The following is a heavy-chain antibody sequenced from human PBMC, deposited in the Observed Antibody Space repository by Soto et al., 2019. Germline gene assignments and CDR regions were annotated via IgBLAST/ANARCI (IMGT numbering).Heavy chain of an antibody. CDR3: AKLRIAAALNNDY. CDR1: GFTFSSYA. D-gene: IGHD6-13*01. V-gene: IGHV3-23*01. J-gene: IGHJ4*02. Sequence: GGSLRLSCAASGFTFSSYAMSWARQAPGKGLEWVSAISGSGGSTYYADSVKGRFTISRDNSKNTLCLQMNSLRAEDTAVYYCAKLRIAAALNNDYWGQGTLVTVSS. CDR2: ISGSGGST.